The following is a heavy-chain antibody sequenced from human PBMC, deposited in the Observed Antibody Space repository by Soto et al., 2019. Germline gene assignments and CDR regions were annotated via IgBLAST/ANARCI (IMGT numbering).Heavy chain of an antibody. CDR1: GFTFGSYA. CDR2: ISGSGGST. D-gene: IGHD6-19*01. Sequence: GGSLRLSCAASGFTFGSYAMSWVRQAPGKGLEWVSAISGSGGSTYYADSVKGRFTISRDNSKNTLYLQMNSLRAEDTAVYYCAGVGIAVAGTNWYFDLWGRGTLVTVPQ. J-gene: IGHJ2*01. CDR3: AGVGIAVAGTNWYFDL. V-gene: IGHV3-23*01.